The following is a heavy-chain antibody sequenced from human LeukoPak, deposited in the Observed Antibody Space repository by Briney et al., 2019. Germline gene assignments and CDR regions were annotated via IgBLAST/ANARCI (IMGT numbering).Heavy chain of an antibody. J-gene: IGHJ4*02. D-gene: IGHD3-9*01. Sequence: GGSLRLSCAASGFTFSNYWIHWVRQAPGKGLVWVSRLNSDGSHTGYADSVKGRFTISRDNAKNTLYPQMNSLRAEDTAVYYCTRDFDQPSGNWGQGTLVTVSS. CDR2: LNSDGSHT. CDR1: GFTFSNYW. CDR3: TRDFDQPSGN. V-gene: IGHV3-74*01.